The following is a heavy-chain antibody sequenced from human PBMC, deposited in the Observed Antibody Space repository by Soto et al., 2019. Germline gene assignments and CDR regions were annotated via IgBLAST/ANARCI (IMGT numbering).Heavy chain of an antibody. CDR3: ARGPSVGSTVTGWFDP. J-gene: IGHJ5*02. V-gene: IGHV1-18*01. D-gene: IGHD6-13*01. Sequence: ASVKVSCKASGYTFTSYGISWVRQAPGQGLEWMGWISAYNGNTNYAQKLQGRVTMTTDTSTSTAYMELRSLRSDDTAVYYCARGPSVGSTVTGWFDPWGQGTLVTVSA. CDR2: ISAYNGNT. CDR1: GYTFTSYG.